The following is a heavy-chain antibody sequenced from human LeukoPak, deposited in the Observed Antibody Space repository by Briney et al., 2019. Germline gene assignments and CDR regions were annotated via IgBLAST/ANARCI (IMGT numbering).Heavy chain of an antibody. D-gene: IGHD6-13*01. J-gene: IGHJ6*03. CDR3: ARGYSSSWYSGYYYYMDV. CDR2: INHSGST. Sequence: SSETLSLTCAVYGVSFSGYYWSWVRQPPGKGLEWIGEINHSGSTNYNPSLKSRVTISVDTSKNQFSLKLSSVTAADTAVYYCARGYSSSWYSGYYYYMDVWGKGTTVTVSS. CDR1: GVSFSGYY. V-gene: IGHV4-34*01.